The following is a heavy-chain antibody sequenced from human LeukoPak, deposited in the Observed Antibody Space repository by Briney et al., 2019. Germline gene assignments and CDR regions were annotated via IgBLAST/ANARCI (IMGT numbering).Heavy chain of an antibody. CDR2: IWYDGSNK. CDR3: AREGHYSSGWNDAFDI. V-gene: IGHV3-33*01. D-gene: IGHD6-19*01. Sequence: GGSLRLSCAASGFTFSSYGMHWVRQAPGKGLEWVAVIWYDGSNKYYADSVKGRFTISRDNSKNTLYLQMNSLRAEDTAVYYCAREGHYSSGWNDAFDIWGQGTMVTVSS. CDR1: GFTFSSYG. J-gene: IGHJ3*02.